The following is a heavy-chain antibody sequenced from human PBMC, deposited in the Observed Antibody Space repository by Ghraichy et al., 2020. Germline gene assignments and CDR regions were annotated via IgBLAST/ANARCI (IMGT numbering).Heavy chain of an antibody. CDR2: IKQDGSGK. CDR1: GFTFSSYW. CDR3: ALGSYSVLWY. J-gene: IGHJ4*02. V-gene: IGHV3-7*01. D-gene: IGHD1-26*01. Sequence: LSLTCAASGFTFSSYWMSWVRQAPGKGLEWVANIKQDGSGKYYVDSVKGRFTISRDNAKNSLYLQMNSLRAEDTAVYYCALGSYSVLWYWGQGTLVTVSS.